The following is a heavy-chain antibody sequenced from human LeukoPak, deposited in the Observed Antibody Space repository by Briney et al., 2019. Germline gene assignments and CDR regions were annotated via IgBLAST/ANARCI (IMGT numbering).Heavy chain of an antibody. D-gene: IGHD5-18*01. CDR3: ARGGPFLIQLWDYYFDY. CDR1: GVSFSGYY. V-gene: IGHV4-34*01. Sequence: PSETLSLTCAVYGVSFSGYYWSWIRQPPGKGLEWIGEINYSGSTNYNPSLKSRVTISVDTSKNQFSLKLSSVTAADTAVYYCARGGPFLIQLWDYYFDYWGQGTLVTVSS. J-gene: IGHJ4*02. CDR2: INYSGST.